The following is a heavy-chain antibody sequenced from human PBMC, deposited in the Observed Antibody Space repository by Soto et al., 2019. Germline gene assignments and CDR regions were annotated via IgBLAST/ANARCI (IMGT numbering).Heavy chain of an antibody. D-gene: IGHD6-6*01. CDR2: IYYSVST. CDR3: FKEEDGTRDVRSFSAFRLNRSSDL. J-gene: IGHJ2*01. V-gene: IGHV4-31*02. Sequence: SFIKQNPWKGLEWIGYIYYSVSTYYNPSLNSRVTISVDTDKNQVCLKLSSVTAADTAVYFFFKEEDGTRDVRSFSAFRLNRSSDL.